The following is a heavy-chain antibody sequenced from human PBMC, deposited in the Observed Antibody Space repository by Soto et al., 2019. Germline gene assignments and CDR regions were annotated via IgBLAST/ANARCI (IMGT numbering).Heavy chain of an antibody. CDR3: ATSKTREEHFKH. J-gene: IGHJ1*01. CDR2: IXPQRGXT. D-gene: IGHD1-26*01. CDR1: GYTFTGYY. V-gene: IGHV1-2*04. Sequence: XSVKVSCKASGYTFTGYYMHWVRQAPGQGLDGMGWIXPQRGXTNPAQKFEGXXTMPRDNXXXTDYMEPSRLRSDDTAVYYCATSKTREEHFKHWGQGTLVTVSS.